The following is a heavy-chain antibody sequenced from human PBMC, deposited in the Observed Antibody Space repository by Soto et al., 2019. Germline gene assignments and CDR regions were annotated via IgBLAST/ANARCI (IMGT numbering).Heavy chain of an antibody. CDR1: GYTFTGYY. CDR2: INPETGGT. CDR3: ARERFQVISDGMDV. J-gene: IGHJ6*02. Sequence: ASVKVSCKASGYTFTGYYVHWVREAPGQGLEWIGWINPETGGTSYAQKFQGRVTLSRDTSINTAYLELSSLRFDDAAVYFCARERFQVISDGMDVWGQGTTVTVSS. V-gene: IGHV1-2*02. D-gene: IGHD2-21*01.